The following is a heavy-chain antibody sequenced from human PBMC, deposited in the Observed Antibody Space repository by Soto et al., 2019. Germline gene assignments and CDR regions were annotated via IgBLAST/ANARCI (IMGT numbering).Heavy chain of an antibody. D-gene: IGHD4-4*01. V-gene: IGHV4-61*01. Sequence: QVQLQESGPGLVKPSETLSLTCTVSGGSVNSGSYSWSWLRQPPGQGLEWIGYIYNSGSTSYNPSIKSRITISVDTSKNQFSLKLASVTAADTAVYYCARGGNGRYYYYGMDVWGQGTTVTVSS. CDR3: ARGGNGRYYYYGMDV. J-gene: IGHJ6*02. CDR2: IYNSGST. CDR1: GGSVNSGSYS.